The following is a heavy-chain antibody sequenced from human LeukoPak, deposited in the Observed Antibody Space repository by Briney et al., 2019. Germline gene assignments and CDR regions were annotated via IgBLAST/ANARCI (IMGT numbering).Heavy chain of an antibody. Sequence: GGSLRLSCAASGFTFNSYSMNWVRQAPGKGLEWVSYISGSSSYIYYADSLKGRFTISRDNAKNSLYLQMNSLRAEDTAVYFCARGEYGSGSYHIDYWGQGTLVTVSS. CDR3: ARGEYGSGSYHIDY. J-gene: IGHJ4*02. CDR1: GFTFNSYS. D-gene: IGHD3-10*01. CDR2: ISGSSSYI. V-gene: IGHV3-21*01.